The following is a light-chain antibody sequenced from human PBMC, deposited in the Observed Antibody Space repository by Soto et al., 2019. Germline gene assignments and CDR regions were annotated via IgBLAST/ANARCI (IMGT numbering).Light chain of an antibody. Sequence: QSALTQPASVSGSPGQSITISCTGTSSDVGGYNYVSWFQQHPGKAPKLMIYEVSNRPSGVFSRFSGSKSGKTASLTISGLQAEDEADYYCSSYTTSSTYVLGTGTKLTVL. CDR3: SSYTTSSTYV. V-gene: IGLV2-14*01. CDR2: EVS. CDR1: SSDVGGYNY. J-gene: IGLJ1*01.